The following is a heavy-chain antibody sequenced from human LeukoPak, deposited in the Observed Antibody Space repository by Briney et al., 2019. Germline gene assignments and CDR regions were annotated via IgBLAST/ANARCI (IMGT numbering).Heavy chain of an antibody. D-gene: IGHD4-17*01. Sequence: GRSLRLSCAASGFTFSSYSMNWVRHAPGQGLEWVSSLNSNSSYIYYADSAKDRFPISRVNAKNSLYLQMDSLRAEAAAVYYSARDRATGTGGDGMDVWGQGGTVSVCS. CDR3: ARDRATGTGGDGMDV. V-gene: IGHV3-21*01. CDR1: GFTFSSYS. J-gene: IGHJ6*02. CDR2: LNSNSSYI.